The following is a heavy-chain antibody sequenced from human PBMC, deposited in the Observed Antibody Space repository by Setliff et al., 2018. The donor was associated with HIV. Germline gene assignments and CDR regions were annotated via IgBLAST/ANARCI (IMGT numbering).Heavy chain of an antibody. J-gene: IGHJ4*02. D-gene: IGHD2-2*01. Sequence: ASVKVSCKASGYSFSDYYIYWVRQAPGHGFQWMGWISPKYGGTNYAQNFQGRVTMTRDTSISTAYMELSSLGSDDTAVYFCARDTSSSYWGQGTPVTVSS. CDR2: ISPKYGGT. CDR3: ARDTSSSY. V-gene: IGHV1-2*02. CDR1: GYSFSDYY.